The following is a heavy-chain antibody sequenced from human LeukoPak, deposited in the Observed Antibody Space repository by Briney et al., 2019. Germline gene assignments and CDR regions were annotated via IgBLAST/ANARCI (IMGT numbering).Heavy chain of an antibody. CDR2: ISAGGGST. Sequence: GGSLRLSCAVSGLTFSDYSMTWVRQAPGKGLFWVSGISAGGGSTYYADSVKGRFAISRDNSRNTLYLQMNSLSAEDTAVYYCAKDAAGPEYWGQGTLVTVSS. CDR1: GLTFSDYS. D-gene: IGHD6-13*01. J-gene: IGHJ4*02. CDR3: AKDAAGPEY. V-gene: IGHV3-23*01.